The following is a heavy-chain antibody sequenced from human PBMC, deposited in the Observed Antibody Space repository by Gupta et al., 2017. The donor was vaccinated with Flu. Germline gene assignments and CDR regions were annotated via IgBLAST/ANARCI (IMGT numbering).Heavy chain of an antibody. CDR2: ISSSSSYI. CDR3: ARNYGDYGTPYYYYGMDV. J-gene: IGHJ6*02. D-gene: IGHD4-17*01. Sequence: EVQLVASGGGLVKPGGSLRLSCAASGFTFSSYSMNWVRQAPGKGLEWVSSISSSSSYIYYADSVKGRFTISRDNAKNSLYLQMNSLRAEDTAVYYCARNYGDYGTPYYYYGMDVWGQGTTVTVSS. V-gene: IGHV3-21*01. CDR1: GFTFSSYS.